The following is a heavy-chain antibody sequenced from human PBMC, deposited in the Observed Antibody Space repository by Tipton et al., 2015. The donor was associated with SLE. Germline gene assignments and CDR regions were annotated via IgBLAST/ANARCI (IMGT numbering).Heavy chain of an antibody. CDR3: ARDWGYSSSSPLDY. D-gene: IGHD6-6*01. V-gene: IGHV3-74*01. CDR2: INSDGGST. CDR1: GFTFRSHW. Sequence: GSLRLSCAGSGFTFRSHWMHWVRQGPGKGLVWVSRINSDGGSTSYADSVKGRFTISRDNAKNTLYLQMNSLRAEDTAVYYCARDWGYSSSSPLDYWGQGTLVTVSS. J-gene: IGHJ4*02.